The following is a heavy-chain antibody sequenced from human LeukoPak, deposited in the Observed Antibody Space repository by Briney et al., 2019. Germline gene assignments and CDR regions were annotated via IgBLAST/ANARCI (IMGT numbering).Heavy chain of an antibody. V-gene: IGHV4-34*01. CDR2: INHSGST. CDR1: GGSFSGYY. CDR3: ASKYYDFWSGYQRGYFDY. Sequence: SETLSLTCAVYGGSFSGYYWSWIRQPPGKGLKWIGEINHSGSTNYNPSLKSRVTISVDTSKNQFSLKLSSVTAADTAVYYCASKYYDFWSGYQRGYFDYWGQGTLVTVSS. D-gene: IGHD3-3*01. J-gene: IGHJ4*02.